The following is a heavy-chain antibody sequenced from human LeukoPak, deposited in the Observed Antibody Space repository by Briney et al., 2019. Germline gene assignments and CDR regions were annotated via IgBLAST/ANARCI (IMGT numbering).Heavy chain of an antibody. D-gene: IGHD2/OR15-2a*01. V-gene: IGHV1-8*01. CDR1: GYTFTSYD. J-gene: IGHJ6*02. CDR3: ARGTLHRGKDLLKYYYYYYGMDV. CDR2: MNPNSGNT. Sequence: ASVKVSCKASGYTFTSYDINWVRQATGQGLEWMGWMNPNSGNTGYAQKFQGRVTMTRNTSISTAYMELSSLRSEDTAVYYCARGTLHRGKDLLKYYYYYYGMDVWGQGTTVTVSS.